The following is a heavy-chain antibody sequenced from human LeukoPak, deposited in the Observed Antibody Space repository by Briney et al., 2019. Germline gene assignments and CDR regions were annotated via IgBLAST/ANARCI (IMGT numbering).Heavy chain of an antibody. CDR2: ISYDGSNK. V-gene: IGHV3-30*04. D-gene: IGHD3-9*01. J-gene: IGHJ4*02. CDR1: GFTFSSYA. Sequence: GGSLRLSCAASGFTFSSYAMHWVRQAPGKGLEWVAVISYDGSNKYYADSVKGRFTISRDNSKNTLYLQMNSLRAEDTAVYYCAKWGDYDILTGYYDSGYWGQGTLVTVSS. CDR3: AKWGDYDILTGYYDSGY.